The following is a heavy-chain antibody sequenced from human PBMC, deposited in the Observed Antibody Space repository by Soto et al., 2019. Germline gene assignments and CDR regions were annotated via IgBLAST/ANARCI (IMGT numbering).Heavy chain of an antibody. V-gene: IGHV4-34*01. D-gene: IGHD5-18*01. J-gene: IGHJ4*02. CDR3: ARVLIAGVTTD. CDR1: GGSFSGYY. CDR2: SNHVGNT. Sequence: QVQLQQWGAGLLKPSETLSLTCAVYGGSFSGYYWSWIRQSPGKGLVWIGESNHVGNTNYNPSLKSRVTMSVDPSKNQFSLRLSSVTAADTAVYYCARVLIAGVTTDWGQGTLVIVSS.